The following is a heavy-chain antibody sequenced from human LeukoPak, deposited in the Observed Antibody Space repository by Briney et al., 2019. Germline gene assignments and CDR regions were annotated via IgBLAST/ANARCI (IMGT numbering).Heavy chain of an antibody. CDR1: GGSFSGYY. D-gene: IGHD3-10*01. CDR3: AKDTVHGGAGPGSYYTFDY. V-gene: IGHV3-9*01. CDR2: ISWNSGSI. Sequence: LSLTCAVYGGSFSGYYWSWIRQPPGKGLEWVSGISWNSGSIGYADSVKGRFTISRDNAKNSLYLQMNSLRAEDTALYYCAKDTVHGGAGPGSYYTFDYWGQGTLVTVSS. J-gene: IGHJ4*02.